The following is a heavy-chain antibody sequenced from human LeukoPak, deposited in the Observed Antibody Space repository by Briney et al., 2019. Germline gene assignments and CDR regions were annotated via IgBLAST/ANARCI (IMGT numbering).Heavy chain of an antibody. D-gene: IGHD6-19*01. CDR1: GYTFTNYG. J-gene: IGHJ5*02. Sequence: ASVKVSCKASGYTFTNYGISWVRQAPGQGLEWMGWISAYNGNTNYAQKLQGRVTMTTDTSTSTAYMELRSLRSDDTAVCYCARNSVAGTFWFDPWGQGTLVTVSS. CDR2: ISAYNGNT. CDR3: ARNSVAGTFWFDP. V-gene: IGHV1-18*01.